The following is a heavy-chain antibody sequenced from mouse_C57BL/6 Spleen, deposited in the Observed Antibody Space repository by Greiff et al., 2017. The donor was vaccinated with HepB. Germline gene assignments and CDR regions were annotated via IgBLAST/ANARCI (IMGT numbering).Heavy chain of an antibody. CDR1: GYTFTDYN. J-gene: IGHJ2*01. CDR2: INPNNGGT. CDR3: AREAYGSSPYFDY. V-gene: IGHV1-18*01. D-gene: IGHD1-1*01. Sequence: EVQLQQSGPELVKPGASVKIPCKASGYTFTDYNMDWVKQSHGKSLEWIGDINPNNGGTIYNQKFKGKATLTVDKSSSTAYMELRSLTSEDTAVYYCAREAYGSSPYFDYWGQGTTLTVSS.